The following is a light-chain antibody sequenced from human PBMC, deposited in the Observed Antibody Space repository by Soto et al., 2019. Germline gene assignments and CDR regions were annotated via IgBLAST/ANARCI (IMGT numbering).Light chain of an antibody. V-gene: IGKV3D-11*01. Sequence: EIVLTQSPATLSLSPGERATLSCRASQGVGSYLAWFQQKPGQAPRLLISGAFNRATGIPARFSGSGSGTDFTLTISSLESEDVAVYYCQQHSTGYTFGQGTKLEIK. CDR1: QGVGSY. CDR3: QQHSTGYT. J-gene: IGKJ2*01. CDR2: GAF.